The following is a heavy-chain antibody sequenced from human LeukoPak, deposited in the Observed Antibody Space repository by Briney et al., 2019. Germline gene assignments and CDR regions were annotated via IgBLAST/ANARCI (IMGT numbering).Heavy chain of an antibody. CDR2: IYYSGST. CDR3: AGQDVDAGAGTTSYAFDV. V-gene: IGHV4-31*03. J-gene: IGHJ3*01. CDR1: GGSINSGGYY. Sequence: PSQTLSLTCTVSGGSINSGGYYWSWIRQHPGKGLEWIGYIYYSGSTYYNPSLKRRISISIDTSKNQFSLKLSSVTAADTAVYYCAGQDVDAGAGTTSYAFDVWDQGTMVTVSP. D-gene: IGHD1-7*01.